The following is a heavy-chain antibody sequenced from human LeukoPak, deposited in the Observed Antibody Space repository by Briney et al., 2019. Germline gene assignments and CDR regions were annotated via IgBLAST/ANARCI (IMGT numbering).Heavy chain of an antibody. CDR1: GGSISSGGYY. D-gene: IGHD3-22*01. CDR2: IYYSGST. Sequence: PSETLSLTCTVSGGSISSGGYYWSWIRQHPGKGLEWIGYIYYSGSTYYNPSLKSRVTISVDTSKNQFSLKLSSVTAADTAVYYCALYDSSGYYFDYWGQGTLVTVSS. V-gene: IGHV4-31*03. CDR3: ALYDSSGYYFDY. J-gene: IGHJ4*02.